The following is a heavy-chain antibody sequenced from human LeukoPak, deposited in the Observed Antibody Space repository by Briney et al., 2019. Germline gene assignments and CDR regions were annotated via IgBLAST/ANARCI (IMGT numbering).Heavy chain of an antibody. Sequence: GGSLRLPCAASGFTFSSYAMHWVRQAPGKGLEWVAVISYDGSNKYYADSVKGRFTISRDNSKNTLYLQMNSLRAEDTAVYYCARDSTGTTDYWGQGTLVTVSS. CDR2: ISYDGSNK. CDR3: ARDSTGTTDY. D-gene: IGHD1-7*01. V-gene: IGHV3-30*04. J-gene: IGHJ4*02. CDR1: GFTFSSYA.